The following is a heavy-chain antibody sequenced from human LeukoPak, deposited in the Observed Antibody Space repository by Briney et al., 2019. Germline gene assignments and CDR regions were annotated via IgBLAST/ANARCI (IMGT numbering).Heavy chain of an antibody. J-gene: IGHJ4*02. CDR1: GGTFISYA. CDR3: ARDKLGYCSGGSCSHFDY. V-gene: IGHV1-69*01. CDR2: IIPIFGTA. Sequence: SVKVSCKASGGTFISYAISWVRQAPGQGLEWMGGIIPIFGTANYAQKFQGRVTITADESTSTAYMELSSLRSEDTAVYYCARDKLGYCSGGSCSHFDYWGQGTLVTVSS. D-gene: IGHD2-15*01.